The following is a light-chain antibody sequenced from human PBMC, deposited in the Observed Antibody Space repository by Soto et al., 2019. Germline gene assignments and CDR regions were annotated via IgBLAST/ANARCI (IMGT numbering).Light chain of an antibody. V-gene: IGLV1-51*01. CDR1: SSNIENYY. CDR3: ETWDSMLRANWV. Sequence: QSVLAQTPSASAAPGQKVTISCSGSSSNIENYYASCFHQRPGTAPKLHMHDSNDRHSGISDRFSGSKSVTSATLGITGLQAGDEAEDYCETWDSMLRANWVFGGGTKLTGL. CDR2: DSN. J-gene: IGLJ3*02.